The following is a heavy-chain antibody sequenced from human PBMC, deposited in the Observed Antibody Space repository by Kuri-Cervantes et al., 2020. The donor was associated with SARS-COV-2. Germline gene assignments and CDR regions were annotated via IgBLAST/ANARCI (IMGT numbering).Heavy chain of an antibody. CDR1: GFIFSNYG. CDR3: AKDPGTMARGHYYYGMDV. D-gene: IGHD3-10*01. CDR2: ISYNGSNE. V-gene: IGHV3-30*18. Sequence: GGSLRLACAVSGFIFSNYGMHWVRQAPGKGLEWVAVISYNGSNEYYADSVKGRFTISRDNSKNTLYLQVNSLRAEDTSVYYCAKDPGTMARGHYYYGMDVWGQGTTVTVSS. J-gene: IGHJ6*02.